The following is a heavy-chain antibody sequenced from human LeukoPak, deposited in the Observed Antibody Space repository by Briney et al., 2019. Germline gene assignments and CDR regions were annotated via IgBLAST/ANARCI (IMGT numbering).Heavy chain of an antibody. Sequence: GGSLRLSCAASGFTFSSYGMHWVRQAPGKGLEWVSSISSSSSYIYYADSVKGRFTISRDNAKNSLYLQMNSLRAEDTAVYYCARDKYYYGSGNYWGQGTLVTVSS. CDR1: GFTFSSYG. CDR2: ISSSSSYI. J-gene: IGHJ4*02. V-gene: IGHV3-21*01. CDR3: ARDKYYYGSGNY. D-gene: IGHD3-10*01.